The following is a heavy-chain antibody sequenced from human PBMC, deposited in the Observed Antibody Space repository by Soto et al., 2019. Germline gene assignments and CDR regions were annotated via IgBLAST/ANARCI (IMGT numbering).Heavy chain of an antibody. CDR1: GYTFTSYY. CDR3: ARVGMATIAFDY. D-gene: IGHD5-12*01. Sequence: QVQLVQSGAEVKKPGASVKVSCKASGYTFTSYYMHWVRQAPGQGLEWMGIINPSGGSTSYAQKFQGRVTMTRDTSSSTVYMELSSLRSEDTAVYYCARVGMATIAFDYWCQGTLVTVSS. J-gene: IGHJ4*02. V-gene: IGHV1-46*01. CDR2: INPSGGST.